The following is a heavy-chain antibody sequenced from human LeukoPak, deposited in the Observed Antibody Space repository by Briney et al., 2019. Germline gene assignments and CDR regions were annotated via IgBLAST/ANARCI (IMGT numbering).Heavy chain of an antibody. D-gene: IGHD3-10*01. CDR2: IYHSGST. Sequence: SETLSLTCAVSGYSISSGYYWGWIRQPPGKGLEWIGSIYHSGSTYYNPSLKSRVTITVDTSKNQFSLKLSSVTAADTAVYYCARDRDLSGGMDVWGKGTTVTVSS. CDR3: ARDRDLSGGMDV. J-gene: IGHJ6*04. V-gene: IGHV4-38-2*02. CDR1: GYSISSGYY.